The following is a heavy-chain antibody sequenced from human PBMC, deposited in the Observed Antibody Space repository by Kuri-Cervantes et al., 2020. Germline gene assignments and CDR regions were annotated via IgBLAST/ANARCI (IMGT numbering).Heavy chain of an antibody. J-gene: IGHJ4*02. D-gene: IGHD2-15*01. Sequence: ESLKISCAVYGGSFSGYYWSWIRQPPGKGLEWIGEINHSGSTNYNPSLKSRVTISVDTSKNQFSLKLSSVTAAGTAVYYCARGHCSGGSCYDYWGQGTLVTVSS. CDR1: GGSFSGYY. CDR2: INHSGST. V-gene: IGHV4-34*01. CDR3: ARGHCSGGSCYDY.